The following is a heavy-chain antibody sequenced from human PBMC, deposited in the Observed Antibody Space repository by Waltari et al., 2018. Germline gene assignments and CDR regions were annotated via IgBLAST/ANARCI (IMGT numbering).Heavy chain of an antibody. J-gene: IGHJ4*02. D-gene: IGHD3-10*01. Sequence: QVQLVQSGAEVKKPGASVKVSCKASGYTFTSYAMHWVRQAPGQRLEWMGWINAGKGNTKYSQKFQGRVTITRDTSASTAYMELSSLRSEDTAVYYCASSGSYYANHPMVYWGQGTLVTVSS. CDR1: GYTFTSYA. CDR3: ASSGSYYANHPMVY. CDR2: INAGKGNT. V-gene: IGHV1-3*01.